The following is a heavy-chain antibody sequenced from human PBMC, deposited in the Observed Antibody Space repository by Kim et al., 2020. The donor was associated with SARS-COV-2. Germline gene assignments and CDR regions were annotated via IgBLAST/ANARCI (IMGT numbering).Heavy chain of an antibody. V-gene: IGHV4-61*02. CDR1: GGSISSGSYY. D-gene: IGHD3-10*01. Sequence: SETLSLTCTVSGGSISSGSYYWSWIRQPAGKGLEWIGRIYTSGSTNYNHSLKSRGTISVDTSKNQFSLKLSSVTAADTAVYYCAREGTMVRGGDLYYYYYGMDVWGQGTTVTVSS. CDR2: IYTSGST. CDR3: AREGTMVRGGDLYYYYYGMDV. J-gene: IGHJ6*02.